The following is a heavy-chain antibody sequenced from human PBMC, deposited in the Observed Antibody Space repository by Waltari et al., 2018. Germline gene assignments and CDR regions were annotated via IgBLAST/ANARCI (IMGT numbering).Heavy chain of an antibody. CDR2: FDPEYGEA. Sequence: QVQLVQSGAEVKKPGASVKVSCRVYGYSLTESALHWVRQAPGKGLEWLGGFDPEYGEAVYAQEFQCRVTMTEDTSKDTAYMELSSLTYEDTAVYYCTRDRVGYCSGGTCYSRWFDPWGQGTLVTVSS. J-gene: IGHJ5*02. CDR3: TRDRVGYCSGGTCYSRWFDP. V-gene: IGHV1-24*01. CDR1: GYSLTESA. D-gene: IGHD2-15*01.